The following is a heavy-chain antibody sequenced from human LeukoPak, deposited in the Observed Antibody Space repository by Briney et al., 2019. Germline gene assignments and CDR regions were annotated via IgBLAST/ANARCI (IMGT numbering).Heavy chain of an antibody. CDR2: IYDSGST. V-gene: IGHV4-31*03. D-gene: IGHD3-10*01. Sequence: PSQTLSLTCTVSGGSISSGAYYSSWIRQHPGKGLECIGYIYDSGSTYYNPSLKSRLTISLDTSNNPFSLRLSSVTAADTAVYYCARGHYYDSGEAFFVYWGQGALVTVSS. J-gene: IGHJ4*02. CDR1: GGSISSGAYY. CDR3: ARGHYYDSGEAFFVY.